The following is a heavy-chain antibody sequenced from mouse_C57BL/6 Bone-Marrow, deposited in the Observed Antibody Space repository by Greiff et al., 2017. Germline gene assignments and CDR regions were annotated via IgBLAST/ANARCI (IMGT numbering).Heavy chain of an antibody. D-gene: IGHD1-1*01. V-gene: IGHV1-69*01. J-gene: IGHJ4*01. CDR3: ARTGVYYYGSSYAMDY. Sequence: QVQLQQPGAELVMPGASVKLSCKASGYTFTSYWMHWVKQRPGQGLEWIGEIDPSDSYTNYNQKFKGKSTLTVDKSSSPAYMQLSSLTSEDSAVYYCARTGVYYYGSSYAMDYWGQGTSVTVSS. CDR1: GYTFTSYW. CDR2: IDPSDSYT.